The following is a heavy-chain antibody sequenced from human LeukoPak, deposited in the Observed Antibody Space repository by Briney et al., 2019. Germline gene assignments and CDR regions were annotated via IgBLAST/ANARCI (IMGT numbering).Heavy chain of an antibody. Sequence: GGSLRLSCAASGFTFSSYSMNWVRQAPGKGLEWVAVISYDGSNKYYADSVKGRFTISRDNSKNTLYLQMNSLRAEDTAVYYCARDVGYCSSTSCFTPPDYWGQGTLVTVSS. D-gene: IGHD2-2*02. CDR3: ARDVGYCSSTSCFTPPDY. CDR1: GFTFSSYS. V-gene: IGHV3-30*03. J-gene: IGHJ4*02. CDR2: ISYDGSNK.